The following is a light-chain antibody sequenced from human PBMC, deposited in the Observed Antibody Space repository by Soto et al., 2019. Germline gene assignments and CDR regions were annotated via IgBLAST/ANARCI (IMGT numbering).Light chain of an antibody. CDR1: HIFRIK. CDR2: DTY. V-gene: IGKV3-15*01. Sequence: IVLTQSPASLSVSPCEIATLSCSAMHIFRIKLSCYQQKPGQSPSLVIYDTYIRATGIPARFSGSGFGTEFTLTISSLQHEDFAVYYCEQYNNWFSITFGQGTRLEIK. J-gene: IGKJ5*01. CDR3: EQYNNWFSIT.